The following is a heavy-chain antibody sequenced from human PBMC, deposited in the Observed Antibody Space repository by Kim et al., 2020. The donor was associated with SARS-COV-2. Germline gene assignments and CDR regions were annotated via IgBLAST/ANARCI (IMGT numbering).Heavy chain of an antibody. J-gene: IGHJ4*02. D-gene: IGHD2-15*01. Sequence: ASVKVSCKASGYTFTSYAMHWVRQAPGQRLEWMGWINAGNGNTKYSQKFQGRVTITRDTSASTAYMELSSLRSEDTAVYYCARGPVVAENPFDYWGQGTLVTVSS. CDR2: INAGNGNT. CDR3: ARGPVVAENPFDY. V-gene: IGHV1-3*01. CDR1: GYTFTSYA.